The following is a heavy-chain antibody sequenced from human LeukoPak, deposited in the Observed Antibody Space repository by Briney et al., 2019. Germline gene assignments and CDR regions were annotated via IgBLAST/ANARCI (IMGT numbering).Heavy chain of an antibody. CDR3: ARDAYYYDSSGSTRYFQH. Sequence: SETLSLTCAVSGGSISSGGYSWSWIRQPPGKGLEWIGYIYYSGSTYYNPSLKSRVTMSVDTSKNQFSLKLSSVTAADTAVYYCARDAYYYDSSGSTRYFQHWGQGTLVTVSS. V-gene: IGHV4-30-4*07. CDR1: GGSISSGGYS. CDR2: IYYSGST. J-gene: IGHJ1*01. D-gene: IGHD3-22*01.